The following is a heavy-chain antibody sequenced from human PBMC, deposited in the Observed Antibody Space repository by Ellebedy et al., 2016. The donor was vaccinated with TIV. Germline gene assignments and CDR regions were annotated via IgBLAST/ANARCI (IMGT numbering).Heavy chain of an antibody. CDR3: ARWVGHFDF. D-gene: IGHD1-26*01. J-gene: IGHJ4*02. CDR1: GYSISSGYY. Sequence: MPSETLSLTCSVSGYSISSGYYWGWIRQPPGKGLEWIGSMFHSGSTAYNPSLKSRVTMSVDTSKNQFSLKLSSVTTADTAVYYCARWVGHFDFWGQGAQVTVSS. CDR2: MFHSGST. V-gene: IGHV4-38-2*02.